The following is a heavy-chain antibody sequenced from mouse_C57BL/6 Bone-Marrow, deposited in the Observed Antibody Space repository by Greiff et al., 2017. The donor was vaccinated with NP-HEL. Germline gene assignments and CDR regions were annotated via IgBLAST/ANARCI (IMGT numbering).Heavy chain of an antibody. Sequence: EVKLMESGGGLVQPKGSLKLSCAASGFSFNTYAMNWVRQAPGKGLEWVARIRSKSNNYATYYADSVKDRFTISRDDSESMLYLQMNNLKTEDTAMYYCVRSYYSNYRYFDVWGTGTTVTVSS. J-gene: IGHJ1*03. V-gene: IGHV10-1*01. CDR3: VRSYYSNYRYFDV. D-gene: IGHD2-5*01. CDR2: IRSKSNNYAT. CDR1: GFSFNTYA.